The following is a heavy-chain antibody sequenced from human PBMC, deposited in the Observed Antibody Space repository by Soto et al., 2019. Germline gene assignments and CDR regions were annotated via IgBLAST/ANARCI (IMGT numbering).Heavy chain of an antibody. V-gene: IGHV6-1*01. CDR2: TYYRSKWYD. D-gene: IGHD2-15*01. Sequence: SQTLSLTCAISGDSVSSNSAAWNWVRQSPSRGLEWLGRTYYRSKWYDDYAVSVKSRITISPDTSKNQFSLHLKSVTPEDTAVYYCARGAGRGYCSGNTCYSPYNYYGMDVWGQGTPVTVYS. J-gene: IGHJ6*02. CDR1: GDSVSSNSAA. CDR3: ARGAGRGYCSGNTCYSPYNYYGMDV.